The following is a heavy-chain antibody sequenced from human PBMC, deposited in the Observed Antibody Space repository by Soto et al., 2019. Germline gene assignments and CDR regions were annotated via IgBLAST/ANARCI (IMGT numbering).Heavy chain of an antibody. CDR3: ARGPNTGDYRFDL. J-gene: IGHJ5*02. CDR2: IYYSGST. V-gene: IGHV4-30-4*01. CDR1: GGSVSSGSYY. Sequence: SETLSLTCTVSGGSVSSGSYYWSWIRQPPGKGLEWIGYIYYSGSTYYNPSLKSRVTISVDTSKNQFSLKLSSVTAADTAVYYFARGPNTGDYRFDLWGQGTLVTVSS. D-gene: IGHD4-17*01.